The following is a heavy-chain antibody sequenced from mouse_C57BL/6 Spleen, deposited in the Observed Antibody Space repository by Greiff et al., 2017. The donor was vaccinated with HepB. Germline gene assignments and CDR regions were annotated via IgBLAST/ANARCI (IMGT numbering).Heavy chain of an antibody. CDR2: IYPRDGST. J-gene: IGHJ1*03. V-gene: IGHV1-85*01. CDR1: GYTFTSYD. D-gene: IGHD1-1*01. Sequence: QVQLKESGPELVKPGASVKLSCKASGYTFTSYDINWVKQRPGQGLEWIGWIYPRDGSTKYNEKFKGKATLTVDTSSSTAYMELHSLTSEDSAVYFCARSLTTVVATRYFDVWGTGTTVTVSS. CDR3: ARSLTTVVATRYFDV.